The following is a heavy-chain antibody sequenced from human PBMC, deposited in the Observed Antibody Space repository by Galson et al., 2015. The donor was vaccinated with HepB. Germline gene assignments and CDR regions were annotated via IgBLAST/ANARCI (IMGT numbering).Heavy chain of an antibody. J-gene: IGHJ6*02. CDR1: GYTFTSYG. CDR2: ISAYNGNT. D-gene: IGHD2-2*02. Sequence: SVKVSCKASGYTFTSYGISWVRQAPGQGLEWMGWISAYNGNTNYAQKLQGRVTMTTDTSTSTAYMELRSLRSDDTAVYYCARDDIVVVPAAIYYYYGMDVWGQGTTVTVSS. V-gene: IGHV1-18*01. CDR3: ARDDIVVVPAAIYYYYGMDV.